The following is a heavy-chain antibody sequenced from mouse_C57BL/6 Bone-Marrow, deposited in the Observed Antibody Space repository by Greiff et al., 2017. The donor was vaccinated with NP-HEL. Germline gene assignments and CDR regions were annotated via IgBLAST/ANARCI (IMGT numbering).Heavy chain of an antibody. J-gene: IGHJ4*01. D-gene: IGHD1-2*01. CDR2: INPGSGGT. CDR1: GYAFTNYL. CDR3: AREGLLRPYYYAMDY. V-gene: IGHV1-54*01. Sequence: QVHVKQSGAELVRPGTSVKVSCKASGYAFTNYLIEWVKQRPGQGLEWIGVINPGSGGTNYNEKFKGKATLTADKSSSTAYMQLSSLTSEDSAVYFCAREGLLRPYYYAMDYWGQGTSVTVSS.